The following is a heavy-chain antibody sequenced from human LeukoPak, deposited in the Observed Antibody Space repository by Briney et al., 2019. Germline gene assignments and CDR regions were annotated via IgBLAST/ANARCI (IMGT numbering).Heavy chain of an antibody. V-gene: IGHV3-66*01. CDR3: AREYSRLYGMDV. J-gene: IGHJ6*02. CDR1: GFTVSSNY. CDR2: IHSGGST. Sequence: GGSLRLSCAASGFTVSSNYMSWVRQAPGKGLEWVSVIHSGGSTYYADSVKGRFTISRDNSKNTLYLQMNSLRAEDTAVYYCAREYSRLYGMDVWGQGTTVTVSS. D-gene: IGHD6-13*01.